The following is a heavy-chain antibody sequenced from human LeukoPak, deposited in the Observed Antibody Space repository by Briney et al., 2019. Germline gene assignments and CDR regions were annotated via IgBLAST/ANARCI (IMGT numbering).Heavy chain of an antibody. V-gene: IGHV3-23*01. J-gene: IGHJ4*02. CDR2: ISGSGGGT. CDR1: GFTFSSYA. D-gene: IGHD1-26*01. Sequence: GGSLRLSCAASGFTFSSYAMSWARQAPGKGLEWVSGISGSGGGTYYADSVKGRFTISRDNSKNTLYLQMNSLRVEDTAVYSCAKDRLGALLYFDSWGQGTLVTVSS. CDR3: AKDRLGALLYFDS.